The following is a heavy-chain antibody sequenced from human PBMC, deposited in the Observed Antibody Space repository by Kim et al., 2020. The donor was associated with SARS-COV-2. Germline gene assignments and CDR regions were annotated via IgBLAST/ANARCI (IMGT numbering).Heavy chain of an antibody. CDR3: ASLQGGATEYDAFDI. Sequence: ASVKVSCKASGYTFTSYAMNWVRQAPGQGLEWMGWINTNTGNPTYAQGFTGRFVFSLDTSVSTAYLQISSLKAEDTAGYYCASLQGGATEYDAFDIWGQGTMVTVSS. CDR2: INTNTGNP. CDR1: GYTFTSYA. V-gene: IGHV7-4-1*02. J-gene: IGHJ3*02. D-gene: IGHD1-26*01.